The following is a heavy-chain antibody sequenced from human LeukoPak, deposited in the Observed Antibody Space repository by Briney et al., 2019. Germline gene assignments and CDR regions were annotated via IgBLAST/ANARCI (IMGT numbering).Heavy chain of an antibody. CDR1: GFTVSSNY. D-gene: IGHD6-19*01. V-gene: IGHV3-66*01. J-gene: IGHJ3*02. CDR3: ARDGSGSDAFDI. CDR2: IYTVGNT. Sequence: PGGSLRLSCAASGFTVSSNYMSWVRQPPGKGLEWVSVIYTVGNTDYADSVKGRFNISRDNSKNTLYPQMNSLRAEDTAVYYCARDGSGSDAFDIWGQGTMVTVSS.